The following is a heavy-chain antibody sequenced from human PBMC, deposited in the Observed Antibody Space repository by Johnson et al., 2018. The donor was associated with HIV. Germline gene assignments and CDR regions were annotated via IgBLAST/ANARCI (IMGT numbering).Heavy chain of an antibody. J-gene: IGHJ3*02. D-gene: IGHD2-21*01. V-gene: IGHV3-30*14. CDR2: ISFDGSNK. CDR1: GFTFSSYA. Sequence: QVQLVESGGGVVQPGRSLSLSCAASGFTFSSYAMYWVRQAPGKGLEWVAFISFDGSNKYYTDSVTGRFTISRDNSKNTLFLQMNSLRAEDTAVYYCARGGHCGGDCAGAKQALDIWGQGTRVTVSS. CDR3: ARGGHCGGDCAGAKQALDI.